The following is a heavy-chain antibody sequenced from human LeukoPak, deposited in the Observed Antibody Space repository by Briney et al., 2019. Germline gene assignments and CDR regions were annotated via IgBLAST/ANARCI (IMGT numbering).Heavy chain of an antibody. Sequence: GGSLRLSCAASGFTFSSYAMTWVRQAPGKGPEWVSAIGGRGGSTYYADSLGGRFTISRDNSKDMVYLQVNSLKVEDTATYYCGKEGGAWGQGTKVTVSS. CDR3: GKEGGA. CDR1: GFTFSSYA. CDR2: IGGRGGST. D-gene: IGHD3-16*01. J-gene: IGHJ5*02. V-gene: IGHV3-23*01.